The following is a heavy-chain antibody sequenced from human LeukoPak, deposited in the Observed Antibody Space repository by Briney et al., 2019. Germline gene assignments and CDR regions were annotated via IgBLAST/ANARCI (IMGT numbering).Heavy chain of an antibody. CDR2: IWYDGSNK. D-gene: IGHD3-22*01. CDR3: AKEADTSGYYQDY. V-gene: IGHV3-33*06. Sequence: PGESLRLSCAASGFTFSSYGMHWVRQAPGKGLEWVAVIWYDGSNKYYADSVKGRFTISRDNSKNTLYLQMNSLRAEDTAVYYCAKEADTSGYYQDYWGQGTLVTVSS. J-gene: IGHJ4*02. CDR1: GFTFSSYG.